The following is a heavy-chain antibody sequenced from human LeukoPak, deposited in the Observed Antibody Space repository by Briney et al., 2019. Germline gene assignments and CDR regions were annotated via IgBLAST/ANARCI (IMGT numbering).Heavy chain of an antibody. CDR3: ARGVMALYFFGSTRCSDPFCAFVI. CDR2: INHSGST. V-gene: IGHV4-34*01. J-gene: IGHJ3*02. D-gene: IGHD2-2*01. CDR1: GGSYSGYY. Sequence: SETLSLTCAVYGGSYSGYYWSWIRQPPGKGLEWIGEINHSGSTNYNPSLKSRVTISVDTSKNQFSLKLSSVTAAYTAVYYCARGVMALYFFGSTRCSDPFCAFVIWGQRTKWTASS.